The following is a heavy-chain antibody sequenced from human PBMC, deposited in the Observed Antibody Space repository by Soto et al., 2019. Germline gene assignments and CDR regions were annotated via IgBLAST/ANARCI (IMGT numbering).Heavy chain of an antibody. Sequence: EVQLLESGGGLAQPGGSLRLSCAASGFSFSTYAMSWVRQAPGKGLEWVSSIPRSGDSTYYADSVKGRFTISRDNSKNTLYLQMNTLRAEDTALYYCARLSYCTDPTFLEDVLGQGTTVSVSS. V-gene: IGHV3-23*01. D-gene: IGHD2-8*02. CDR3: ARLSYCTDPTFLEDV. J-gene: IGHJ6*02. CDR1: GFSFSTYA. CDR2: IPRSGDST.